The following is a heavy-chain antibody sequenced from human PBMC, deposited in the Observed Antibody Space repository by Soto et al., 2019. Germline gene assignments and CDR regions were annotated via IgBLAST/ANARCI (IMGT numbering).Heavy chain of an antibody. CDR1: GFTFSDFG. D-gene: IGHD3-10*01. Sequence: QVRLVESGGGVVQPGRSLRLSCAASGFTFSDFGFHWVRQAPGQGLEWVAVIWYDGSKKYYAAAVKVRFTISRDSSRNTLNLQINNLRAEDTARSYCAKERDVCLVRGLDAAYWYFDVWGRGILVAVSS. V-gene: IGHV3-33*06. CDR2: IWYDGSKK. J-gene: IGHJ2*01. CDR3: AKERDVCLVRGLDAAYWYFDV.